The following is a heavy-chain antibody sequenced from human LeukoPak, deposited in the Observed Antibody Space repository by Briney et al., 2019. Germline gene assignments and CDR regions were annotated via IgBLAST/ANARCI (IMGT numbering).Heavy chain of an antibody. Sequence: ASVKVSCKASGYTFTGYYMHWVRQAPGQGLEWMGWINPNSGGTNYAQKFQGRVTMTRDTSISTAYMELSRLRSDDTAVYYCARDSPGIAAAGHDYWGREPWSPSPQ. J-gene: IGHJ4*02. V-gene: IGHV1-2*02. CDR3: ARDSPGIAAAGHDY. D-gene: IGHD6-13*01. CDR1: GYTFTGYY. CDR2: INPNSGGT.